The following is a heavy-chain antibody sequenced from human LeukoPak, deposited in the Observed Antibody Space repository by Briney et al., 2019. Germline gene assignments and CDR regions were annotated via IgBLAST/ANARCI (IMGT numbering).Heavy chain of an antibody. CDR3: ATSEGYYDSSGYEGWLDP. Sequence: GESLKISCKGSGYSFTSYWIGWVRQMPGKGLEWMGIIYPGDSDTRYSPSFQGQVTISADKSISTAYLRWSSLKASDTAMYYCATSEGYYDSSGYEGWLDPWGQGTLVTVSS. CDR1: GYSFTSYW. V-gene: IGHV5-51*01. CDR2: IYPGDSDT. D-gene: IGHD3-22*01. J-gene: IGHJ5*02.